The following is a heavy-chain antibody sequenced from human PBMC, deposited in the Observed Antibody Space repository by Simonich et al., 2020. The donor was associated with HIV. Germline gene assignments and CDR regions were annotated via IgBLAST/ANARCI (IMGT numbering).Heavy chain of an antibody. D-gene: IGHD3-10*01. CDR2: ISWYSGSI. V-gene: IGHV3-9*01. CDR3: AKDKGAYYGSGSPVY. CDR1: GFTFDDYA. Sequence: EVQLVESGGGLVQPGRSLRLSCAASGFTFDDYAMHWVRQAPGEGMGGGSGISWYSGSIGYADSVKGRFTISRDNAKNSLYLQMNSLRAEDTALYYCAKDKGAYYGSGSPVYWGQGTLVTVSS. J-gene: IGHJ4*02.